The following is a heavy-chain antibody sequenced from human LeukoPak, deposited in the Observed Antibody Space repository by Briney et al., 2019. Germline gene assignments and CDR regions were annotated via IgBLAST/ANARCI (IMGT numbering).Heavy chain of an antibody. CDR2: IYPGDSDT. D-gene: IGHD1-14*01. J-gene: IGHJ4*02. CDR3: ARRSPNQGDFDY. Sequence: GESLKISCKGSGYSITIYWIGWVRQMPGKGLEWMGIIYPGDSDTIYSPSFQGQVTISADKSSSTAYLQWSSLKASDTAMYYCARRSPNQGDFDYWGQGTLVTVSS. V-gene: IGHV5-51*01. CDR1: GYSITIYW.